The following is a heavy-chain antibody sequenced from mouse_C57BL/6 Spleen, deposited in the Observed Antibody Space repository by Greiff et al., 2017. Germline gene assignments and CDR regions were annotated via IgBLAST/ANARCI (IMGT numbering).Heavy chain of an antibody. V-gene: IGHV1-52*01. Sequence: QVQLKESGAELVRPGSSVKLSCKASGYTFTSYWMHWVKQRPIQGLEWIGNIDPSDSETHYNQKFKDKATLTVDKSSSTAYMQLSSLTSEDSAVYYCARGGYSYYFDYWGQGTTLTVSS. D-gene: IGHD2-3*01. J-gene: IGHJ2*01. CDR1: GYTFTSYW. CDR2: IDPSDSET. CDR3: ARGGYSYYFDY.